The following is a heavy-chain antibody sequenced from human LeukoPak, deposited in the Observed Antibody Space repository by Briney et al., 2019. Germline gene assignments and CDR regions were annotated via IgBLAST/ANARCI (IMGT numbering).Heavy chain of an antibody. V-gene: IGHV4-34*01. CDR1: GGSSSGYY. J-gene: IGHJ6*03. CDR2: INHSGST. CDR3: ARGPRLSGSYSPPYYYYYMDV. Sequence: SETLSLTCAVYGGSSSGYYWSWIRQPPGKGLEWIGVINHSGSTNYNPSLKSRVTISVDTSKNQFSLKLSSVTAADTAVYYCARGPRLSGSYSPPYYYYYMDVWGKGTTVTVSS. D-gene: IGHD1-26*01.